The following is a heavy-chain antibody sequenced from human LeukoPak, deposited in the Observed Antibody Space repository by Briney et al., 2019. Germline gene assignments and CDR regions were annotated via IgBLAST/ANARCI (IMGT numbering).Heavy chain of an antibody. V-gene: IGHV4-59*01. D-gene: IGHD6-19*01. CDR3: AREPVAGHHLDY. Sequence: SETLSLTCTVSGGSISSYYWSWLRQPPGKGLEWIGYIYYSGSTNYNPSLKSRVTISVDTSKNQFSLKLSSVTAADTAVYYCAREPVAGHHLDYWGQGTLVTVSS. CDR2: IYYSGST. J-gene: IGHJ4*02. CDR1: GGSISSYY.